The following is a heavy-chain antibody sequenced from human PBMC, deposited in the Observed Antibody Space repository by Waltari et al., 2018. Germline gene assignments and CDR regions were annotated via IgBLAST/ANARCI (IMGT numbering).Heavy chain of an antibody. D-gene: IGHD3-10*01. Sequence: QVQLQESGPGLVKPSETLSLTCTVPGGSISSHYWSWIRQPPGKGLEWIGYIYYSGSTNYNPSLKSRVTISVDTSKNQFSLQLSSVTAADTSVYYCARVKLTGPVDYWGQGTLVTVSS. CDR1: GGSISSHY. CDR2: IYYSGST. J-gene: IGHJ4*02. CDR3: ARVKLTGPVDY. V-gene: IGHV4-59*11.